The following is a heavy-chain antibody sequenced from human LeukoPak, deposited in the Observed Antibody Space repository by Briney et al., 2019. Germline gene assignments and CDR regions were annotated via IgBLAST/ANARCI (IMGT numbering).Heavy chain of an antibody. CDR3: ANYGVYYYFYY. CDR1: GFTFGSHG. Sequence: GGSLIFTCAASGFTFGSHGMHWVRQAPGKGLEWVAVISYDGSNKYSADSVKGRFTISRDNSKNTLYLQMNSLRAEDTAVYYCANYGVYYYFYYWGQGTLVTVSS. V-gene: IGHV3-30*18. J-gene: IGHJ4*02. D-gene: IGHD4-17*01. CDR2: ISYDGSNK.